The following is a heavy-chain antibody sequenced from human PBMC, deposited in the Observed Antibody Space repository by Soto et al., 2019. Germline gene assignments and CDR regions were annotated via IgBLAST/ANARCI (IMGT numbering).Heavy chain of an antibody. D-gene: IGHD3-3*01. CDR3: ARSSWRIFGVVIGWFDS. Sequence: GASVKVSCKASGYIFTDYYIHWVRQAPGQGLEWMGWINPDSGDTSYAQKFQGRVTMTRDTSTNTVHMELTTLRPDDTAVYFCARSSWRIFGVVIGWFDSWGQGTLVTVSS. CDR2: INPDSGDT. V-gene: IGHV1-2*02. J-gene: IGHJ5*01. CDR1: GYIFTDYY.